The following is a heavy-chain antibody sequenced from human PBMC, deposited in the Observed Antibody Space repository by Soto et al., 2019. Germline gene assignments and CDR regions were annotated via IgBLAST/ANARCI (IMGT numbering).Heavy chain of an antibody. CDR3: AREVGVVVTATGLGY. D-gene: IGHD2-21*02. Sequence: EVQLVESGGGLVQPGGSLRLSCAASGFTVSSNYMSWVRKAPGKGLEWVSVIYSGGSTYYADSVKGRFTISRDNSKNTLYLQMNSLRAEDTAVYYCAREVGVVVTATGLGYWGQGTLVTVSS. V-gene: IGHV3-66*01. CDR1: GFTVSSNY. CDR2: IYSGGST. J-gene: IGHJ4*02.